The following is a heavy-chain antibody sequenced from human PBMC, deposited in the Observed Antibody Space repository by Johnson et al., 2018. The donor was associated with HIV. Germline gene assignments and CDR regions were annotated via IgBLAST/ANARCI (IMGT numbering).Heavy chain of an antibody. CDR2: IKQDGTEK. Sequence: VQLVESGGGVVQPGGSLRLSCAASGFTFSSYGMHWVRQAPGTGLEWVANIKQDGTEKYYVDSVKGRFTISRYNAKNSLHRQMNSLRAEETAVYFCARVRRQLVRLSAFGIWGQGTLVTVSS. J-gene: IGHJ3*02. V-gene: IGHV3-7*01. CDR3: ARVRRQLVRLSAFGI. CDR1: GFTFSSYG. D-gene: IGHD6-6*01.